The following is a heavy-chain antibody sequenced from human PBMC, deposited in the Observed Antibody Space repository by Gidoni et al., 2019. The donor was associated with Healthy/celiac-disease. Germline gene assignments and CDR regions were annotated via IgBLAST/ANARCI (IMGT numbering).Heavy chain of an antibody. CDR1: GFTFSSYS. CDR2: ISSSSSYI. CDR3: ARSYGSGVGY. J-gene: IGHJ4*02. D-gene: IGHD6-19*01. V-gene: IGHV3-21*01. Sequence: VQLVESWGGLVKPGGSLGPSCAAFGFTFSSYSMNWVRQAPGKGLEWVSSISSSSSYIYYADSVKGRFTISRDNAKNSLYLQMNSLRAEDTAVYYCARSYGSGVGYWGQGTLVTVSS.